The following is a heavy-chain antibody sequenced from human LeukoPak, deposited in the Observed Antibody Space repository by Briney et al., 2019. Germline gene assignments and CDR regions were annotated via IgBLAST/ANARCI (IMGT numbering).Heavy chain of an antibody. CDR1: GYIFTSYG. D-gene: IGHD3-10*01. V-gene: IGHV7-4-1*02. Sequence: ASVKVSCKASGYIFTSYGISWVRQAPGQGLEWMGWINTNTGNPTYAQGFTGRFVFSLDTSVSTAYLQISSLKAEDTAVYYCAREGSLGDLITMVRGVMNYWGQGTLVTVSS. J-gene: IGHJ4*02. CDR2: INTNTGNP. CDR3: AREGSLGDLITMVRGVMNY.